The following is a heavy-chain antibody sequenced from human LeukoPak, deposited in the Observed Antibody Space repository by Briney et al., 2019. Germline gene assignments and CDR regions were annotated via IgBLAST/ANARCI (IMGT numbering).Heavy chain of an antibody. CDR3: ARGRQLGY. CDR2: IKEDGSEK. D-gene: IGHD6-13*01. J-gene: IGHJ4*02. V-gene: IGHV3-7*01. Sequence: PGGSLSLSCAASGFTFSNYWMSWVRQAPGKGLEWVANIKEDGSEKYYVDSVKGRFTISRDNARNSLYLQMNSLRAEDTAVYYCARGRQLGYWGQGTLVTVSS. CDR1: GFTFSNYW.